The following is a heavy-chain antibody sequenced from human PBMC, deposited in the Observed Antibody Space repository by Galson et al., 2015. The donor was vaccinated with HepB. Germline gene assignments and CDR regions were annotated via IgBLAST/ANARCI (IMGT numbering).Heavy chain of an antibody. Sequence: SLRLSCAASGFTFSSYWMTWVRQAPGKGLEWVANIKQDGGEKYYVDSVKGRFTISRDNTKNSLYLQMNSLRAEDTAVYYCARNQYSRGYYYTYCYSALDAWAQATTITVSS. V-gene: IGHV3-7*01. CDR3: ARNQYSRGYYYTYCYSALDA. CDR1: GFTFSSYW. CDR2: IKQDGGEK. J-gene: IGHJ6*02. D-gene: IGHD3-22*01.